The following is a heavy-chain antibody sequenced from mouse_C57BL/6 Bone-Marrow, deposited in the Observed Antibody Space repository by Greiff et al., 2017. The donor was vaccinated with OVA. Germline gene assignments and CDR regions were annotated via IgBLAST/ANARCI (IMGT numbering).Heavy chain of an antibody. J-gene: IGHJ3*01. Sequence: EVQLQQSGPELVKPGASVKISCKASGYSFTGYYMHWVKQSSEKSLEWIGEINPSTGGTSYNQKFKGKATLTVDKSSSTAYMQLKSLTSEDSAVYYCARGDYYGSSYEGFAYWGQGTLVTVSA. D-gene: IGHD1-1*01. CDR1: GYSFTGYY. CDR2: INPSTGGT. V-gene: IGHV1-43*01. CDR3: ARGDYYGSSYEGFAY.